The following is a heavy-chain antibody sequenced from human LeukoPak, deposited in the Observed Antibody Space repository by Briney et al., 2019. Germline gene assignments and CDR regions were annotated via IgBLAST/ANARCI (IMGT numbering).Heavy chain of an antibody. CDR3: ARDEEIQLWLRPLDY. CDR1: GFTFSSYG. V-gene: IGHV3-30*03. D-gene: IGHD5-18*01. CDR2: ISYDGSNK. J-gene: IGHJ4*02. Sequence: GRSLRLSCAASGFTFSSYGMHWVRQAPGKGLEWVAVISYDGSNKYYADSVKGRFTISRDNSKNTLYLQMNSLRAEDTAVYYCARDEEIQLWLRPLDYWGQGTLVTVSS.